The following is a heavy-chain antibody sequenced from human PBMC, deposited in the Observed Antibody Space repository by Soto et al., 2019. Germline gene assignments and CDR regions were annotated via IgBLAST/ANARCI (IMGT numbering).Heavy chain of an antibody. CDR3: ARALGAAAGTRYYYYGMDV. V-gene: IGHV3-11*01. CDR2: ISSSGSTI. CDR1: GFTFIDYY. J-gene: IGHJ6*02. Sequence: PWGSLRLSCAASGFTFIDYYIIFIRHSPFKWLEWVSYISSSGSTIYYADSVKGRFTISRDNAKNSLYLQMNSLRAEDTAVYYCARALGAAAGTRYYYYGMDVWGQGTTVTVSS. D-gene: IGHD6-13*01.